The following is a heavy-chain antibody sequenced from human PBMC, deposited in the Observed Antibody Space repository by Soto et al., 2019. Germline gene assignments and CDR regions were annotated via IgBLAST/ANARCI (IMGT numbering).Heavy chain of an antibody. V-gene: IGHV1-18*04. D-gene: IGHD2-2*01. J-gene: IGHJ4*02. CDR2: ISAYNGNT. CDR3: ARTYCSSARCYSDY. CDR1: GYTFTSHG. Sequence: QVQLVQSGAEVKKPGASVKVSRKTSGYTFTSHGISWVRQAPGQGLEWMGWISAYNGNTNYAQKLQGRVTMTTDTPTSTAYMDLRSLRSNDTAVYYCARTYCSSARCYSDYWGQGTLVTVSS.